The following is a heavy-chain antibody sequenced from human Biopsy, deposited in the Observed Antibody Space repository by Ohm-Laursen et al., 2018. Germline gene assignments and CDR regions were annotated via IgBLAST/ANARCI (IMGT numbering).Heavy chain of an antibody. D-gene: IGHD3-10*01. CDR1: GFTFNVYS. Sequence: SLRLSCTASGFTFNVYSIVWIRQAPGKGLERVSTITSRTSSTYYADSVKGLVTISRDNANNSVSLQMNNLRADDTAVYYCARWYGDLFYYYNGMDVWGQGTTVTVSS. J-gene: IGHJ6*02. V-gene: IGHV3-21*01. CDR2: ITSRTSST. CDR3: ARWYGDLFYYYNGMDV.